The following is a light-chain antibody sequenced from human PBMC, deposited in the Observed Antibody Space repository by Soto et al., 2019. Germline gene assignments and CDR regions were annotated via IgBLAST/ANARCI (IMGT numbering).Light chain of an antibody. CDR3: SSYSSISTRV. CDR2: EVS. V-gene: IGLV2-14*01. J-gene: IGLJ1*01. CDR1: SNNIGGYKY. Sequence: QSVLAQPASVSGSLGQSITISCTGASNNIGGYKYVSWCQQHPGKAPKLIIYEVSNRPSGISNRFSGSKSGNTASLSISGLQAEDEADYYCSSYSSISTRVFGTGTKVTVL.